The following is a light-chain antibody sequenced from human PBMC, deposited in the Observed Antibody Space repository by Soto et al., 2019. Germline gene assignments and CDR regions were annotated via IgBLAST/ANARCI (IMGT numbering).Light chain of an antibody. Sequence: QSALTQPPSASGSPGQSVTISCTGTRSDVGGYNYVSWYQQYPGKAPKLIIYAVTERPSGVPDRFSGSKSGNTASLTVSGLQTEDEADYYCSSYAGWINWVFGGATKLTVL. V-gene: IGLV2-8*01. CDR2: AVT. CDR3: SSYAGWINWV. CDR1: RSDVGGYNY. J-gene: IGLJ3*02.